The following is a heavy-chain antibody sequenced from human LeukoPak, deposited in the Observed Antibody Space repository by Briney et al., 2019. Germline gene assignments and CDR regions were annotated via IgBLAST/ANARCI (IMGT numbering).Heavy chain of an antibody. J-gene: IGHJ4*02. V-gene: IGHV3-21*01. D-gene: IGHD2-8*01. Sequence: PGGSLRLSCAASGFTFSGYAMSWVRQAPGKGLEWVSSINSRGSDEYYADSVRGRFTISRDNAKNSLYLQMNSLRAEDTAVYYCAREGSIVPHQDLDSWGQGTLVTVSS. CDR1: GFTFSGYA. CDR3: AREGSIVPHQDLDS. CDR2: INSRGSDE.